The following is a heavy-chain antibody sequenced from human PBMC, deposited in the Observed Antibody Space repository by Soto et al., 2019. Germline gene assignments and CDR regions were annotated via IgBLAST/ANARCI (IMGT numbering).Heavy chain of an antibody. D-gene: IGHD3-16*01. J-gene: IGHJ5*02. CDR3: AHIPNYYQYDWFDP. Sequence: QITLKESGPTLVKPTQTLTLTCTFSGFSLTTRGVGVGWIRQPPGKALECLALIYWDDDKRYSPSLQSRLSIXKXTSKTQVVLTMTNVDPVDTATYYCAHIPNYYQYDWFDPWGQGTLVSVSS. CDR2: IYWDDDK. CDR1: GFSLTTRGVG. V-gene: IGHV2-5*02.